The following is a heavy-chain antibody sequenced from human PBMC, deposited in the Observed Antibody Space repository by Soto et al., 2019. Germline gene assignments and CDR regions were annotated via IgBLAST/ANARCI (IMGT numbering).Heavy chain of an antibody. CDR1: GFTFSSYA. D-gene: IGHD1-26*01. Sequence: GGSLRLSCAASGFTFSSYAMSWVRQAPGKGLEWVSAISGSGGSTYYADSVKGRFTISRDNSKNTLYLQMNSLRAEDTAVYYCVKSTNGGSYYYFDYWGQGTLVTVSS. CDR3: VKSTNGGSYYYFDY. V-gene: IGHV3-23*01. J-gene: IGHJ4*02. CDR2: ISGSGGST.